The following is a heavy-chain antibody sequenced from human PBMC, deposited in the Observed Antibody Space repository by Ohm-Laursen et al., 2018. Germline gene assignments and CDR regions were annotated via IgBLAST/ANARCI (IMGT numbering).Heavy chain of an antibody. CDR2: ISSSGSTI. V-gene: IGHV3-11*04. D-gene: IGHD3-22*01. CDR1: GFTFSDYY. Sequence: SLRLSCTASGFTFSDYYMSWIRQAPGKGLEWVSYISSSGSTIYYADSVKGRFTISRDNAKNSLYLQMNSLRAEDTAVYYCAKVDSSGYQLDYWGQGTLVTVSS. J-gene: IGHJ4*02. CDR3: AKVDSSGYQLDY.